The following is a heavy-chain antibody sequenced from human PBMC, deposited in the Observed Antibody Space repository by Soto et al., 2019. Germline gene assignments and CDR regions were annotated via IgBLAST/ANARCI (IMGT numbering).Heavy chain of an antibody. CDR1: GGSFSDYY. CDR3: ARCCDFRGGFDP. V-gene: IGHV4-34*01. J-gene: IGHJ5*02. D-gene: IGHD3-3*01. Sequence: QVQLQQWGAGLLKPSETLSLTCAVYGGSFSDYYWSWIRQPPGKGLEWIGEISHHVNTNYNPSLKSRLTIALDTSKNQFSLKLTSVTAADTAVYDCARCCDFRGGFDPWGQGTLVTVSS. CDR2: ISHHVNT.